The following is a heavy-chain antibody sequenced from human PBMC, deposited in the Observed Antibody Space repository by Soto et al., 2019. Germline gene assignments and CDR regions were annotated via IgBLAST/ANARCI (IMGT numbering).Heavy chain of an antibody. D-gene: IGHD2-15*01. CDR3: ARQGGCSGGSCPSNWFDP. CDR1: GYSFTSYW. Sequence: GESLKISCQGSGYSFTSYWIGWVRQMPGKGLEWMGIIYPGDSDTRYSPSFQGQVTISADKPISTAYLQWSSLKASDTAMYYCARQGGCSGGSCPSNWFDPWGQGTLVTVSS. J-gene: IGHJ5*02. V-gene: IGHV5-51*01. CDR2: IYPGDSDT.